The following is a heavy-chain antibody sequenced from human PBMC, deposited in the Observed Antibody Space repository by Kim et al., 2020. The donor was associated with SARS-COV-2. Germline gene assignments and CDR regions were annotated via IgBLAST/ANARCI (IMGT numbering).Heavy chain of an antibody. D-gene: IGHD3-10*01. J-gene: IGHJ6*02. Sequence: GNYAQQFQGRITITADKSSTTGYMDLSSLRSEDTAVYFCARSSGLYGLDVWGQGTTVIVSS. V-gene: IGHV1-69*06. CDR2: G. CDR3: ARSSGLYGLDV.